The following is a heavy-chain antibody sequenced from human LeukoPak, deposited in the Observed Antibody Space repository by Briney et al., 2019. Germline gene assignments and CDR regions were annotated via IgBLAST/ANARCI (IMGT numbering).Heavy chain of an antibody. J-gene: IGHJ4*02. V-gene: IGHV4-31*03. CDR3: AREVGATRGHFDY. CDR2: IYYSGST. D-gene: IGHD1-26*01. Sequence: PSETLSLTCTVSGGSISSGGYYWSWIPPHPGKGLEWIVYIYYSGSTYYHPSLKSRVTISVDTSKNQFSLKLSSVTAADTAVYYCAREVGATRGHFDYWGQGTLVTVSS. CDR1: GGSISSGGYY.